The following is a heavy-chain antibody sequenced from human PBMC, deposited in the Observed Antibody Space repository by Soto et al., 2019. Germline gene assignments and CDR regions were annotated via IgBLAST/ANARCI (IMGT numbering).Heavy chain of an antibody. Sequence: GGSLRLSCEVSGFTFSRYGMHWVRQAPGKGLEWVAFIWYDGSNKNYGDSVKGRFTVSRDDLKNTVYLQMKSLRAEDTAVYYCARDLKFVDIVSKKVNQYSFSGMAFWGQGTTVTVSS. J-gene: IGHJ6*02. CDR1: GFTFSRYG. V-gene: IGHV3-33*01. CDR3: ARDLKFVDIVSKKVNQYSFSGMAF. CDR2: IWYDGSNK. D-gene: IGHD5-12*01.